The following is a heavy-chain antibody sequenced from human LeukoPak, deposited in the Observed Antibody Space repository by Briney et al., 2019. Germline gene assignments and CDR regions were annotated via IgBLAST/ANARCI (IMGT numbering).Heavy chain of an antibody. J-gene: IGHJ4*02. CDR2: INHSGST. Sequence: SETLSLTCAVYGGSFSGYYWSWIRQPPGKGLEWIGEINHSGSTNYNPSLKSRVTISVDTSKNQFSLKLSSVTAADTAVYYCARDAGDSGSYYVVPDYWGQGTLVTVSS. CDR3: ARDAGDSGSYYVVPDY. CDR1: GGSFSGYY. D-gene: IGHD1-26*01. V-gene: IGHV4-34*01.